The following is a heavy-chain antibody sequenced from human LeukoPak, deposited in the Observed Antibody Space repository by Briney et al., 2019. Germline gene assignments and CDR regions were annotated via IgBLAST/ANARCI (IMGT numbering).Heavy chain of an antibody. V-gene: IGHV4-4*02. J-gene: IGHJ4*02. D-gene: IGHD1-26*01. CDR1: GGSISRSTW. Sequence: SGTLSLTCAVSGGSISRSTWWSWVRQPPGKGLEWIGEIYHRGSANYNPSLKSRLTISVDKSRNQFSLILSSVTAADTAVYYCASKSYSGSYTFDYWGQGTLVTVSS. CDR2: IYHRGSA. CDR3: ASKSYSGSYTFDY.